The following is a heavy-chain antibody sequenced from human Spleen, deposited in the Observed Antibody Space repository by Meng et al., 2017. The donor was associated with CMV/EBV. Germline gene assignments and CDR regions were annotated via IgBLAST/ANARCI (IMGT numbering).Heavy chain of an antibody. CDR3: ARSHASSTHFDF. CDR1: GGTFSRHT. D-gene: IGHD2-2*01. J-gene: IGHJ4*02. V-gene: IGHV1-69*02. CDR2: TIPILGLA. Sequence: SVKVSCKASGGTFSRHTISWVRQAPGQGLEWMGRTIPILGLANYAQKFQGRVTMTRDTSTSTVYMELSSLRSEDTAVYYCARSHASSTHFDFWGQGTLVTVSS.